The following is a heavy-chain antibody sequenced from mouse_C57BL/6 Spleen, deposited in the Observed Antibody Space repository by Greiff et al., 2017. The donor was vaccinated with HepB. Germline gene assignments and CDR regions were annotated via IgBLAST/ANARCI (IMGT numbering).Heavy chain of an antibody. CDR1: GIDFSRYW. CDR2: INPDSSTI. D-gene: IGHD2-4*01. CDR3: ARPIYYDYDWYFDV. Sequence: EVKLLQSGGGLVQPGGSLKLSCAASGIDFSRYWMSWVRRAPGKGLEWIGEINPDSSTINYAPSLKDKFIISRDNAKNTLYLQMSKVRSEDTALYYCARPIYYDYDWYFDVWGTGTTVTVSS. V-gene: IGHV4-1*01. J-gene: IGHJ1*03.